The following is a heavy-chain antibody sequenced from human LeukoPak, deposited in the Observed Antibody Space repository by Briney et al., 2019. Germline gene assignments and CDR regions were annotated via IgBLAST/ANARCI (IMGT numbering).Heavy chain of an antibody. V-gene: IGHV1-2*02. D-gene: IGHD2/OR15-2a*01. J-gene: IGHJ4*02. CDR3: STEDKYCKTTTCDDY. CDR1: GYAFTVRY. CDR2: IKPDSGFT. Sequence: ASVKVSCKASGYAFTVRYMHWVRQVPGQGLEWMGFIKPDSGFTNYAEKFQDRVTMSRDTSITTVYMELSSLGSGDTALYYCSTEDKYCKTTTCDDYWGQGILVTVSS.